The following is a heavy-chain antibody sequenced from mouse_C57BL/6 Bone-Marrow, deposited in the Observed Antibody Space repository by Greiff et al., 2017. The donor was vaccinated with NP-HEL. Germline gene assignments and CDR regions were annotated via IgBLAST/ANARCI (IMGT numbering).Heavy chain of an antibody. V-gene: IGHV5-17*01. CDR1: GFTFSDYG. Sequence: EVQGVESGGGLVKPGGSLKLSCAASGFTFSDYGMHWVRQAPEQGLEWVAYISRGSSTIYYADTLKGRFTISRDNAKNTLFLQMTSLSAEYTAMYYCARPSTVGFAYWGKGTLVTVSA. J-gene: IGHJ3*01. CDR2: ISRGSSTI. D-gene: IGHD4-1*02. CDR3: ARPSTVGFAY.